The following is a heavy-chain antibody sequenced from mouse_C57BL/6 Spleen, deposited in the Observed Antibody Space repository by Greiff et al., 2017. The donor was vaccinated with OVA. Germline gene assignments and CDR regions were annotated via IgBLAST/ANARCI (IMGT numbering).Heavy chain of an antibody. V-gene: IGHV5-6*01. J-gene: IGHJ2*01. CDR1: GFTFSSYG. CDR3: ARRVTTALDY. D-gene: IGHD1-2*01. CDR2: ISSGGSYT. Sequence: VQLKESGGDLVKPGGSLKLSCAASGFTFSSYGMSWVRQTPDKRLEWVATISSGGSYTYYPDSVKGRFTISRDNAKNTLYLQMSSLKSEDTAMYYCARRVTTALDYWGQGTTLTVSS.